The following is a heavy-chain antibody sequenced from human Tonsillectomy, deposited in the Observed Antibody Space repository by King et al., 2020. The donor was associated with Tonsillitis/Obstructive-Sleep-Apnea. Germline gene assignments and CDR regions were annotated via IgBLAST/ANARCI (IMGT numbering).Heavy chain of an antibody. D-gene: IGHD3-10*01. CDR1: GGSISSGGYY. V-gene: IGHV4-31*03. CDR2: IYYSGST. Sequence: VQLQESGPGLVKPSQTLSLTCTVSGGSISSGGYYWSWIRQHPGKGLEWIGYIYYSGSTYYNPSLKSRVTISVDTSKNQFSLKLTSVTAADTAVYYCARELKGFDRDAWFDPWGQGTLVTVSS. CDR3: ARELKGFDRDAWFDP. J-gene: IGHJ5*02.